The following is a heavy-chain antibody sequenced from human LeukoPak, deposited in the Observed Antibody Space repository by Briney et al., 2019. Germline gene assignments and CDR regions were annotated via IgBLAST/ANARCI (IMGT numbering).Heavy chain of an antibody. Sequence: GGSLRLSCAASGFTFRSYGMHWVRQAPGKGLEWVAIVWYDGNNKYYADPVKGRFTVPRDNSKDTVSLQLNSLRAEDTAVYYCSRGSEAAAGAFDYWGQGALVTVPS. CDR2: VWYDGNNK. CDR3: SRGSEAAAGAFDY. D-gene: IGHD6-13*01. J-gene: IGHJ4*02. V-gene: IGHV3-33*01. CDR1: GFTFRSYG.